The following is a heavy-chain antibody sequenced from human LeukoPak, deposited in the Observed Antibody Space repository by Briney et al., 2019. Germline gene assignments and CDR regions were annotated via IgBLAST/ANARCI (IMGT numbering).Heavy chain of an antibody. V-gene: IGHV1-69*13. CDR1: GGTFSSYA. D-gene: IGHD5-18*01. Sequence: GASVKVSCKASGGTFSSYAISWVRQAPGQGLEWMGGIIPIFGTANYAQKFQGRVTITADESTSTAYMELSSLRSEDTAVYYCARAVSVDTAMALGHYYGMDVWGQGTTVTVSS. CDR3: ARAVSVDTAMALGHYYGMDV. CDR2: IIPIFGTA. J-gene: IGHJ6*02.